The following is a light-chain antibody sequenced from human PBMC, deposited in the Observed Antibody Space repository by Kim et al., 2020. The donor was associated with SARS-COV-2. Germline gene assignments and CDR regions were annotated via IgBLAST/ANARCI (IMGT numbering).Light chain of an antibody. CDR3: FSYTSSGTYV. Sequence: GQSITISCTGTNSDIGAYNYVSWYQQRPGKAPQLLIFDVTERPSAVSNRFSGSKSGHTASLTISGLQPEDEADYYCFSYTSSGTYVFGNGTKVTVL. CDR2: DVT. J-gene: IGLJ1*01. CDR1: NSDIGAYNY. V-gene: IGLV2-14*04.